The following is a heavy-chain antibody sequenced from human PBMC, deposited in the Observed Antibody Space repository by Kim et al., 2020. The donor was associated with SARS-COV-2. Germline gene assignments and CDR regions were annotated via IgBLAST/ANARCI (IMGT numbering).Heavy chain of an antibody. J-gene: IGHJ4*02. CDR1: GGSFSGYY. CDR3: ASGGELPTFDY. V-gene: IGHV4-34*01. D-gene: IGHD1-26*01. Sequence: SETLSLTCAVYGGSFSGYYWSWIRQPPGKGLEWIGEINHSGSTNYNPSLKSRVTISVDTSKNQFSLKLSSVTAADTAVYYCASGGELPTFDYWGQGTLVTVSS. CDR2: INHSGST.